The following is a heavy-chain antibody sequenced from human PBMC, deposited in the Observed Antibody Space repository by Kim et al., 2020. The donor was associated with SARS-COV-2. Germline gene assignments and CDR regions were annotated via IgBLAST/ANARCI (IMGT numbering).Heavy chain of an antibody. Sequence: GGSLRLSCTTSGFTFTGYAMSWVRQAPGKGLEWVSSIDGSDGTTYYVDSVKGRFTISRDNSKNTLYLQMNILRADDTAVYYCMKGGWGWIWDHWGQGTRVTVSS. D-gene: IGHD2-2*03. CDR3: MKGGWGWIWDH. CDR1: GFTFTGYA. J-gene: IGHJ4*02. V-gene: IGHV3-23*01. CDR2: IDGSDGTT.